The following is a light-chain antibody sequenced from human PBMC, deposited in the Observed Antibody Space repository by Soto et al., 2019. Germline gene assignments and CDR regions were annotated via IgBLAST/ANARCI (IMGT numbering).Light chain of an antibody. V-gene: IGKV1-39*01. Sequence: DIQMTQSPSSLSASVGDRVTITCRASERINNYLNWYQQKPGRAPKLLIYSASSLQSGIKSRLSGTGSGTDFTDFTITISSLQPEDFATHDCQQTYMTQITFGQGTRLEMK. CDR1: ERINNY. CDR3: QQTYMTQIT. J-gene: IGKJ5*01. CDR2: SAS.